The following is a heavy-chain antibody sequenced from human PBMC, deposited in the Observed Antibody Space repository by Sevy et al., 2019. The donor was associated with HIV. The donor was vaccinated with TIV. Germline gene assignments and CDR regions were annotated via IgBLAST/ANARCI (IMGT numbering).Heavy chain of an antibody. CDR1: GYTFTSYG. Sequence: ASVKVSCKASGYTFTSYGISWVRQAPGQGLEWMGWISAYNGNTNYAQKLQGRVTMTTDTSTSTAYMELRSLRSDDTAVYYCVRDLWYYDILTGYYPTPYYYYYYGMDVWGQGTTVTVSS. CDR2: ISAYNGNT. CDR3: VRDLWYYDILTGYYPTPYYYYYYGMDV. D-gene: IGHD3-9*01. J-gene: IGHJ6*02. V-gene: IGHV1-18*01.